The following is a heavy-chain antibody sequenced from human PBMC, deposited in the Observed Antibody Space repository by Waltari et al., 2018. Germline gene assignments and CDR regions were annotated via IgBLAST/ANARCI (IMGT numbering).Heavy chain of an antibody. J-gene: IGHJ4*02. Sequence: QVQLVESGGGVVQPGGSLSLSWPASGLTFSKYAIHWARQLTGKGLDWLAVIWYDGTKTYYGDAVQDRFTISRDNSKNTLYLQMNSLRAEDTALYYCARGSVPLVVAATSIDYWGQGTLVTVSS. CDR1: GLTFSKYA. D-gene: IGHD2-15*01. CDR2: IWYDGTKT. V-gene: IGHV3-33*03. CDR3: ARGSVPLVVAATSIDY.